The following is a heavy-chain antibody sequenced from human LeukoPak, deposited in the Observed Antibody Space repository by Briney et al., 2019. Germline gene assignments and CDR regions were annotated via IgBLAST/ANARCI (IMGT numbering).Heavy chain of an antibody. CDR2: ISSSSYI. V-gene: IGHV3-21*01. D-gene: IGHD2-2*01. J-gene: IGHJ3*02. CDR1: GFTFSSYS. Sequence: GGSLRLSCAASGFTFSSYSLNWVRQAPGKGLEWVSSISSSSYIYYADSVKGRFTISRDNDKNSLYLQMNSLRAEDTAVYYCARDQCSSTSCYGPDAFDIWGQGTMVTVSS. CDR3: ARDQCSSTSCYGPDAFDI.